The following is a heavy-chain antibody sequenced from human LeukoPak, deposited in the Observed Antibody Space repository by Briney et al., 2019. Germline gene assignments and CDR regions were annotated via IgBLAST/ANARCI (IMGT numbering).Heavy chain of an antibody. D-gene: IGHD5-18*01. Sequence: GASVKVSRKASGYNFIGYYMHWVRQAPGQGLEWMGRLIPNSGDTTYGQKFQGRVAVTRDTSINTVYMELSRLTFDDTAVYYCAREDSYGYFDHWGQGTRVTVSS. CDR1: GYNFIGYY. V-gene: IGHV1-2*06. J-gene: IGHJ4*02. CDR2: LIPNSGDT. CDR3: AREDSYGYFDH.